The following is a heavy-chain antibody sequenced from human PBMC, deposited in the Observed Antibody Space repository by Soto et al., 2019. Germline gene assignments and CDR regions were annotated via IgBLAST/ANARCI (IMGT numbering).Heavy chain of an antibody. CDR3: ARAVITMVRGAHFDY. D-gene: IGHD3-10*01. CDR1: GGSISSGGYY. CDR2: IYYSGST. V-gene: IGHV4-31*03. Sequence: QVQLQESGPGLVKPSQTLSLTCTVSGGSISSGGYYWSWIRQHPGKGLEWIGYIYYSGSTYYNPSHKTRVTISVDTSKNQFSLKLSSVTAADTAVYYCARAVITMVRGAHFDYWGQGTLVTVSS. J-gene: IGHJ4*02.